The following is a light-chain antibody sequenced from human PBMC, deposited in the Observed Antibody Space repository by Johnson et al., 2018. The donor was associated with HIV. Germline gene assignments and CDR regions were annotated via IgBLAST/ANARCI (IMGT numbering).Light chain of an antibody. CDR3: GTWDSSLISGRYV. CDR2: ENN. V-gene: IGLV1-51*02. J-gene: IGLJ1*01. CDR1: SPNIGNNY. Sequence: QSVLTQPPSVSAAPGQKVTISCSGSSPNIGNNYVSWYQELPGTALKLRIYENNKRPNGMKEGGGGEKAGKEESRGNTGLQTGDEGDYYCGTWDSSLISGRYVFATGTNVTVL.